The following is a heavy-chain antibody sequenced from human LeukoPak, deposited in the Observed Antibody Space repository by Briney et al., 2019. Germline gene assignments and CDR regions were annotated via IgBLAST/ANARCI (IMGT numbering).Heavy chain of an antibody. CDR3: AREIVVVPAAMGWFDP. Sequence: SETLSLTCTVSGYSISSGYYWGWIRQPPGKGLEWIGSIYHSGSTYYNPSLKSRVTISVDTSKNQFSLKLSSVTAADTAVYYCAREIVVVPAAMGWFDPWGQGTLVTVSS. V-gene: IGHV4-38-2*02. J-gene: IGHJ5*02. CDR1: GYSISSGYY. D-gene: IGHD2-2*01. CDR2: IYHSGST.